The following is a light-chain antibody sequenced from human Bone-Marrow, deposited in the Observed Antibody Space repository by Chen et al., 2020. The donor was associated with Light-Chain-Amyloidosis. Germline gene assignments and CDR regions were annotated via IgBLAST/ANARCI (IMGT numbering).Light chain of an antibody. CDR3: LLYFGGTQGV. CDR1: TGAVTSGYY. CDR2: STN. J-gene: IGLJ1*01. Sequence: QTVVTQEPSLTVSPGGTVTLTCASSTGAVTSGYYPNWFQQKPGQAPRALTYSTNNKHSWTPARFAGSRVGGKAALRRSGAQPDDEADDYCLLYFGGTQGVFGTGTKITVL. V-gene: IGLV7-43*01.